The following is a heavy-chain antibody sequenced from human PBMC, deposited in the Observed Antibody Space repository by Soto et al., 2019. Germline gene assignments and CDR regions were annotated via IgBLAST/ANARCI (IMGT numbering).Heavy chain of an antibody. D-gene: IGHD6-13*01. J-gene: IGHJ5*02. CDR3: ARERSAAGTGWFDP. CDR2: ISAHNGNT. V-gene: IGHV1-18*01. CDR1: GYGFTTYG. Sequence: GASVKVSCKGSGYGFTTYGITWVRQAPGQGLEWMAWISAHNGNTNYAQKLQGRVTVTRDTSTSTAYMELRSLRSDDTAVYYCARERSAAGTGWFDPWGQGTLVTVSS.